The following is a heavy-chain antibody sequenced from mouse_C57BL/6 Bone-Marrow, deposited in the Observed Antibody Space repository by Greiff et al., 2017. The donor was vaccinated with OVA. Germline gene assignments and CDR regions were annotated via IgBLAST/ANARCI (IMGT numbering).Heavy chain of an antibody. Sequence: EVQLVESGGDLVKPGGSLKLSCAASGFTFSSYGMSWVRQTPDKRLEWVATISSGGIYTYYPDSVKGRFTISRDNAKNTLYLQMSSLKSEDTAMYYCARPYYSNYGFAYWGQGTLVTVSA. D-gene: IGHD2-5*01. CDR3: ARPYYSNYGFAY. J-gene: IGHJ3*01. CDR2: ISSGGIYT. CDR1: GFTFSSYG. V-gene: IGHV5-6*01.